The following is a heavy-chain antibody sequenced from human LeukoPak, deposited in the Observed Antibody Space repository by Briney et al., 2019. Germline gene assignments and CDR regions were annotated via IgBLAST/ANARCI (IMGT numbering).Heavy chain of an antibody. CDR2: ISAYNGNT. CDR3: ARDCKNTVLLWFGNVNDAFGI. J-gene: IGHJ3*02. D-gene: IGHD3-10*01. CDR1: GYTFTSYG. V-gene: IGHV1-18*01. Sequence: ASVKVSCKASGYTFTSYGISWVRQAPGQGLEWMGWISAYNGNTNYAQKLQGRVTMTTDTSTSTAYMELRSLRSDDTAVYYCARDCKNTVLLWFGNVNDAFGIWGQGTMVTVSS.